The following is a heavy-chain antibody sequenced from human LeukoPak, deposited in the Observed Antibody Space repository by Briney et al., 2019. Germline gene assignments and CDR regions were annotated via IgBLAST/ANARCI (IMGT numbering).Heavy chain of an antibody. Sequence: SETLSLTCTVSGGSISSYYWSWIRQPPGKGLEWIGYIYYSGSTNYNPSLKSRVTISVDTSKNQFSLKLSSVTAADTAVYYCARSPTRTMVRGVIITGWFDPWGQGTLVTVSS. CDR1: GGSISSYY. CDR3: ARSPTRTMVRGVIITGWFDP. J-gene: IGHJ5*02. D-gene: IGHD3-10*01. CDR2: IYYSGST. V-gene: IGHV4-59*01.